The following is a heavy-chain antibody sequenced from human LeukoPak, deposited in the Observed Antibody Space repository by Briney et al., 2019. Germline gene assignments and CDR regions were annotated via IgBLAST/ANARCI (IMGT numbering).Heavy chain of an antibody. V-gene: IGHV3-7*01. CDR1: GFTFNNYW. CDR2: IHESGSYQ. J-gene: IGHJ5*02. CDR3: ARDIPGGASFLDQ. D-gene: IGHD5-18*01. Sequence: GGSLRLSCAASGFTFNNYWMTWVRQAPGKGLEWVAHIHESGSYQNYVDSVRGRFTVSRDNTNRVLYLQMDSLRAEDTAVYYCARDIPGGASFLDQWGQGTLVTVSS.